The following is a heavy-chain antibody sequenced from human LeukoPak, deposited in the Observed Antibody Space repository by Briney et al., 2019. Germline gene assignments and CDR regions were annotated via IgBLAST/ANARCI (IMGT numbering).Heavy chain of an antibody. CDR2: ISAYNGYT. J-gene: IGHJ4*02. V-gene: IGHV1-18*01. CDR3: ARGPNIAAAGIYVY. D-gene: IGHD6-13*01. CDR1: GYTFTSYG. Sequence: GASVKVSCKASGYTFTSYGIRWVRQAPGHGLEWMGWISAYNGYTNYAQKLQGRVTMTTDTSTSTAYMELRSLRSDDTAMYYCARGPNIAAAGIYVYWGQGTLVTVSS.